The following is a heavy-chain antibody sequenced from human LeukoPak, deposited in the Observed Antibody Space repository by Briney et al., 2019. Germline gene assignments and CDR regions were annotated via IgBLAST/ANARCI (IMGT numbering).Heavy chain of an antibody. CDR3: ARNTRELDY. D-gene: IGHD1-1*01. J-gene: IGHJ4*02. V-gene: IGHV3-11*01. Sequence: GGSLRLSCAASGFTFSDHYMSWIRQAPGKGLEWVSYISSSGSNIYYADSVKGRFTISRDNAKNSLSLQMNSLRAEDTAVYYCARNTRELDYWGQGTLVTVSS. CDR1: GFTFSDHY. CDR2: ISSSGSNI.